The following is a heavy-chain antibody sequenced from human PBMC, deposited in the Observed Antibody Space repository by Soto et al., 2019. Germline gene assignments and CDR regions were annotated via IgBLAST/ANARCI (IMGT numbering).Heavy chain of an antibody. CDR1: CGSISIGGYY. D-gene: IGHD2-15*01. Sequence: LSLTCTVSCGSISIGGYYWSWIRHHPGKVLEWIGYIYYSGSTYYNPSLKSRVTISVDTSKNQFSLKLSSVTAADTAVYYCVRDTRYCSGGSCYPNWFDPWGQGTLVTVSS. CDR3: VRDTRYCSGGSCYPNWFDP. J-gene: IGHJ5*02. V-gene: IGHV4-31*03. CDR2: IYYSGST.